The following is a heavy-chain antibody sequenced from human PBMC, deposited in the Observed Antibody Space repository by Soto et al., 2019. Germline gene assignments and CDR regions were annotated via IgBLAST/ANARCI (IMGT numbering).Heavy chain of an antibody. J-gene: IGHJ2*01. Sequence: QVQLQESGPGLVKPSQTLSLTCTVSGGSISSGGYYWNWIRQHPGKGLEWIGYIYYSGSTYYNPSLKSRVTISVDTSKNQLSLKLSSVTAADTAVYYCARDPGGTSNAWYFDLWGRGTLVTVSS. CDR3: ARDPGGTSNAWYFDL. D-gene: IGHD2-15*01. CDR2: IYYSGST. V-gene: IGHV4-31*03. CDR1: GGSISSGGYY.